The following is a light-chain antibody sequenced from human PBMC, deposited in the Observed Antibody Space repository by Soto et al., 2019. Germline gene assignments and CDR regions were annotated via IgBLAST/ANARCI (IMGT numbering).Light chain of an antibody. CDR2: AAA. CDR1: QSISSY. V-gene: IGKV1-39*01. Sequence: DIVVTQSPCSLSESVGDRVTITCRASQSISSYLNWYQQKPGKAPKLLVYAAASLQSGVPSRFSGSGSGTDFTLTISSLVPEDFAVYYCQQRSNWPRTFGQGTRLEIK. J-gene: IGKJ5*01. CDR3: QQRSNWPRT.